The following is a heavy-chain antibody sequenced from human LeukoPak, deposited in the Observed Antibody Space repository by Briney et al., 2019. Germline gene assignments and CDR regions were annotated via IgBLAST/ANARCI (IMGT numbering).Heavy chain of an antibody. V-gene: IGHV4-34*01. D-gene: IGHD5-12*01. CDR2: INHSGST. CDR1: GGSFSGYY. Sequence: SETLSLTCAVYGGSFSGYYWSWIRQPPGKGLEWIGEINHSGSTNYNPSLKSRVTISVDTSKNQFSLKLSSVTAADTAVYYCARDPGYGGYQYYYGMDVWGQGTTVTVSS. J-gene: IGHJ6*02. CDR3: ARDPGYGGYQYYYGMDV.